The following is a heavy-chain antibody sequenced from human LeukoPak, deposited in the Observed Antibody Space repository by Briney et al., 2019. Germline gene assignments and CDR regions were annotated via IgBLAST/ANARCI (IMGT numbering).Heavy chain of an antibody. V-gene: IGHV3-48*01. Sequence: GGSLRLSCAASGFIFSSYSMNWVRQAPGKVLEWVSYISSSSCSIYYADAVKGRFTISRDNAKNSLYLQMNSLRAEDTAVYYCARVYRRYFDYWGQGTLVTVSS. D-gene: IGHD1-14*01. CDR3: ARVYRRYFDY. CDR1: GFIFSSYS. CDR2: ISSSSCSI. J-gene: IGHJ4*02.